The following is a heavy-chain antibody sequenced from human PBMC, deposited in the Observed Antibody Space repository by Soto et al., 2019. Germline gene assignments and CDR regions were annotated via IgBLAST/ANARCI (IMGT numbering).Heavy chain of an antibody. Sequence: SETLSLTCAVYGGSFSGYYWNWIRQPPGKGLEWIGEIDHSGYTNYNPSLKSRVTISVDTSKNQFSLRLTSVTAADTAVYYCARGRDWFDHWGQGTLVTVSS. V-gene: IGHV4-34*01. CDR1: GGSFSGYY. CDR2: IDHSGYT. CDR3: ARGRDWFDH. J-gene: IGHJ5*02.